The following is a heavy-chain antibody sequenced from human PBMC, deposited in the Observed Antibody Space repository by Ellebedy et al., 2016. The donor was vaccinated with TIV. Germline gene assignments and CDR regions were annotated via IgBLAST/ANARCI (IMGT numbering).Heavy chain of an antibody. J-gene: IGHJ4*02. CDR3: ARDRPGTVVAGALEY. D-gene: IGHD6-19*01. V-gene: IGHV3-30*09. CDR1: GFTFRTYV. CDR2: ISYDGSNK. Sequence: PGGSLRLSCAASGFTFRTYVMNRVRQAPGKGLEWVASISYDGSNKYYADAVKGRFAISRDNSENTLYLQVNSLTTGDTAVYYCARDRPGTVVAGALEYWGQGTLVTVSS.